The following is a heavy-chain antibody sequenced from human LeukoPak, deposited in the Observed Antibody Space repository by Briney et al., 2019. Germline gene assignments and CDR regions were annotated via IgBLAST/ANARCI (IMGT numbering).Heavy chain of an antibody. CDR1: GGTFSSYA. J-gene: IGHJ5*02. Sequence: ASVKVSCKASGGTFSSYAISWVRQAPGQGLEWMGGIIPIFGTANYAQKFQGRVTITADKSTSTAYMELSSLRSEDTAVYYCARDPADYGVTNWFDPWGQGTLVTVSS. CDR2: IIPIFGTA. V-gene: IGHV1-69*06. D-gene: IGHD4-17*01. CDR3: ARDPADYGVTNWFDP.